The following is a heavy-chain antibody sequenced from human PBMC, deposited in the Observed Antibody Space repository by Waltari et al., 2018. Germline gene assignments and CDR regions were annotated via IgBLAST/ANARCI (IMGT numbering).Heavy chain of an antibody. CDR3: ARVGNYDILTGGNAYYFDY. Sequence: QLQLQESGPGLVKPSETLSLTCTVSGGSISSSSYYWGWIRQPPGKGLEWIGSIYYSWSTYYHPSLKSRVTISVDTSKNQFSRKLSSVTAADTAVYYCARVGNYDILTGGNAYYFDYWGQGTLVTVSS. V-gene: IGHV4-39*07. J-gene: IGHJ4*02. D-gene: IGHD3-9*01. CDR1: GGSISSSSYY. CDR2: IYYSWST.